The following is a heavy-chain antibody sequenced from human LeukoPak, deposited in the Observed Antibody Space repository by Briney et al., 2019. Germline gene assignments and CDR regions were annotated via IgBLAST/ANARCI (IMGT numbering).Heavy chain of an antibody. V-gene: IGHV3-21*01. CDR1: GFTFSSYS. Sequence: GGSLRLSCAASGFTFSSYSMNWVRQAPGKGLEWVSSISSSSSYIYYADSVKGRFTISRDNAKNSLYLQMSSLRAEDTAVYYCARAGAGHYYYYMDVWGKGTTVTVSS. D-gene: IGHD6-19*01. J-gene: IGHJ6*03. CDR3: ARAGAGHYYYYMDV. CDR2: ISSSSSYI.